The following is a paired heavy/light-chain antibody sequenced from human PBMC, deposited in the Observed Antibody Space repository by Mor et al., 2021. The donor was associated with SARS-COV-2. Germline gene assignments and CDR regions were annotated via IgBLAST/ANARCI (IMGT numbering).Heavy chain of an antibody. Sequence: QVQLQQWGAGLLKPSETLSLTCAVYGGSFTGFFWSWIRQPPGKGLEWIAEINDGGTTNYNPSLKSRVTISLDASKNQLSLKLTSVTATDTAVYYCARGKNQGPIYYFDYWGQGALVTVSS. J-gene: IGHJ4*02. CDR1: GGSFTGFF. V-gene: IGHV4-34*01. CDR2: INDGGTT. D-gene: IGHD2-2*02. CDR3: ARGKNQGPIYYFDY.
Light chain of an antibody. CDR2: DNN. CDR3: GTWENSLSTGGV. Sequence: QSVLTQPPSVSAAPGQKVTISCSGSSSNIGNNYVSWYQQLPGTAPKLLIYDNNKRSSGIPDRFSGSKSGTSATLGISGLQTGDEADYYCGTWENSLSTGGVFGGGTKLTVL. J-gene: IGLJ3*02. V-gene: IGLV1-51*01. CDR1: SSNIGNNY.